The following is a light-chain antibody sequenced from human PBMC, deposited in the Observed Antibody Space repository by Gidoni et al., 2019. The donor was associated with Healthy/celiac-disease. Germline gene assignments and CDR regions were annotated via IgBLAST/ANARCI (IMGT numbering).Light chain of an antibody. CDR1: SSNIGSNT. Sequence: QSVLTQPPSASGTLGQRVTISCSGSSSNIGSNTVNWYQQLPGTAPKLLIYSNNQRPSGVPDRFSGSKSGTSASLAISGLQSEDEADYYCAAWDDSLNGPFFGTGTKVTVL. V-gene: IGLV1-44*01. J-gene: IGLJ1*01. CDR2: SNN. CDR3: AAWDDSLNGPF.